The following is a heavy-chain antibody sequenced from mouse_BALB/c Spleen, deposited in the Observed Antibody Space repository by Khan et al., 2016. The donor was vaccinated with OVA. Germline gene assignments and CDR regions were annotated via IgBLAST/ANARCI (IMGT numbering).Heavy chain of an antibody. CDR2: INPTSGYT. CDR3: ARDRIDY. CDR1: GYTFTTYW. V-gene: IGHV1-7*01. Sequence: QVRLQQSGAELAKPGASVKMSCTASGYTFTTYWIHWIKQRPGQGLEWIGYINPTSGYTDYNEKFKDKATLSADKSSSTAYMQLSSLTSEDSAVYYCARDRIDYWGQGTTLTVSS. J-gene: IGHJ2*01.